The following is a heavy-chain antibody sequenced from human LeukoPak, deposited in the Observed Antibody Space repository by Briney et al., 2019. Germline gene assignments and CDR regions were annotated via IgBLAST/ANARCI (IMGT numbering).Heavy chain of an antibody. D-gene: IGHD5-18*01. Sequence: GGSLRLSCAASGITFTKAWMSWVRQAPGEGLEWVGRFNRRSDGETTDYAAPVKGRFTISTDDSKNTLYLQMSSLKSGDTAVYYCTTEGFTYGYHSLDSWGQGTPVTVSS. CDR1: GITFTKAW. CDR3: TTEGFTYGYHSLDS. CDR2: FNRRSDGETT. V-gene: IGHV3-15*01. J-gene: IGHJ4*02.